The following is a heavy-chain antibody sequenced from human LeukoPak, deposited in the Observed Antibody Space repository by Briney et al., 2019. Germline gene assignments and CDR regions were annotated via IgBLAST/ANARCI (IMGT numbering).Heavy chain of an antibody. J-gene: IGHJ4*02. D-gene: IGHD3-22*01. Sequence: GRSLRLSCAASGFTFDDYAMHWVRQAPGKGLEWVSGISWNSGSIGYADSVKGRFTISRDNAKNSLYLQMNSLRAEDTAVYYCAIPPTVVVIGWGQGTLVTVSS. CDR3: AIPPTVVVIG. CDR1: GFTFDDYA. V-gene: IGHV3-9*01. CDR2: ISWNSGSI.